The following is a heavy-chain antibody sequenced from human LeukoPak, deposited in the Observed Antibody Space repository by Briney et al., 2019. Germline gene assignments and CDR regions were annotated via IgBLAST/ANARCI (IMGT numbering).Heavy chain of an antibody. D-gene: IGHD3-16*01. CDR1: GGSTSSYY. Sequence: SETLSLTCTVSGGSTSSYYWSWIRQPAGKGLEWIGRVYTSGSTNYSPSLKSRVTMSVDTSKNQFSLKLSSVTAADTAVYYCASMGDWNYFDYWGQGTLVTVSS. CDR2: VYTSGST. V-gene: IGHV4-4*07. CDR3: ASMGDWNYFDY. J-gene: IGHJ4*02.